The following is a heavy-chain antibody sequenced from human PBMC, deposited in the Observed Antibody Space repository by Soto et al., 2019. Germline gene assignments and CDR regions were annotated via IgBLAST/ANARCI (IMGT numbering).Heavy chain of an antibody. D-gene: IGHD6-13*01. Sequence: SETLSLTCTVSGGSISTYYWTWIRQPPGKGLEWIGYVYYSGSTNYNPSLKSRLTISLGRSKNQFTLQLTSVTAEDTAVYYCATSYGNAWYTYWGQGTQVTVSS. J-gene: IGHJ4*02. CDR1: GGSISTYY. CDR2: VYYSGST. CDR3: ATSYGNAWYTY. V-gene: IGHV4-59*01.